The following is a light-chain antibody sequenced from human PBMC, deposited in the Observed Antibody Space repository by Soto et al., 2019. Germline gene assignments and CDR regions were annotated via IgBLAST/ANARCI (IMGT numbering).Light chain of an antibody. CDR1: QGISHF. CDR3: QSYNDAST. V-gene: IGKV1-27*01. J-gene: IGKJ1*01. Sequence: DIQMTQSPSSLSASVGDRVTITCRASQGISHFLAWYQQKPGQVPKLLIYAASTLLPGVPSRFSGSGSGTDFTLTICSLQPEDVATYYCQSYNDASTFCQGTKLE. CDR2: AAS.